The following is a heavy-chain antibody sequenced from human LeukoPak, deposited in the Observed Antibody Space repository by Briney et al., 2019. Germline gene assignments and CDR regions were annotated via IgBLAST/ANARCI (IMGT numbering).Heavy chain of an antibody. CDR1: GGSFSGYY. J-gene: IGHJ4*02. CDR3: ARKSPNLKTYDSSGYFYDY. V-gene: IGHV4-34*01. Sequence: SETLSLTCAVYGGSFSGYYWSWIRQPPGKGLEWIGEINHSGSTNYNPSLKSRVTISVDTSKNQFSLKLSSVTAADTAVYYCARKSPNLKTYDSSGYFYDYWGQGTLVTVSS. CDR2: INHSGST. D-gene: IGHD3-22*01.